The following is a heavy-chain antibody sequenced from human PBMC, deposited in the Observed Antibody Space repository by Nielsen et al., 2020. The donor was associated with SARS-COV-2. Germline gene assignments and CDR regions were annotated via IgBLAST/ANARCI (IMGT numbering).Heavy chain of an antibody. CDR1: GFTFSDYY. Sequence: ESLKISCAASGFTFSDYYMSWIRQAPGKGLEWIGSIYYSGSTYYNPSLKSRVTISVDTPKNQFSLKLSSVTAADTAVYYCARGLVVVAATFGAFDIWGQGTMVTVSS. J-gene: IGHJ3*02. CDR3: ARGLVVVAATFGAFDI. D-gene: IGHD2-15*01. V-gene: IGHV4-34*01. CDR2: IYYSGST.